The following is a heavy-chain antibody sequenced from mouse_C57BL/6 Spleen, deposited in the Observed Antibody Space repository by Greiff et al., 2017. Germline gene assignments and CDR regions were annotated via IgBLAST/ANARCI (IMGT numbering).Heavy chain of an antibody. CDR3: TTAGTGAMDY. J-gene: IGHJ4*01. V-gene: IGHV1-54*01. CDR1: GYAFTNYL. D-gene: IGHD1-2*01. CDR2: INPGSGGT. Sequence: VQLQQSGAELVRPGTSVKVSCKASGYAFTNYLIEWVKQRPGQGLEWIGVINPGSGGTNYNEKFKGKATLTADKSSSTAYMQRSSLTSEDTAVYYCTTAGTGAMDYWGQGTSVTVSS.